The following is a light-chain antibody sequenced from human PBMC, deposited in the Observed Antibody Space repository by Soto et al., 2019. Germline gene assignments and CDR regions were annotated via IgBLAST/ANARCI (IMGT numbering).Light chain of an antibody. J-gene: IGLJ1*01. CDR3: TSYTSSSTLYV. V-gene: IGLV2-14*01. Sequence: QSALTQPASVSGSPGQSITISCTGTSSDVGGYNYVSWYQQHPGKAPKLTIYDVRNRASGASNRFSGSKSGNTASLTISGLQAEDEADYYCTSYTSSSTLYVFGTGTKLTVL. CDR1: SSDVGGYNY. CDR2: DVR.